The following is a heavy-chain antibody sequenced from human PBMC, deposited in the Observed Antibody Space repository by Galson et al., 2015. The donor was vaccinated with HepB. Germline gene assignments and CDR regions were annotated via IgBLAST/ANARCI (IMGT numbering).Heavy chain of an antibody. Sequence: SVKVSCKASGYTFTSFGISWMRQAPGHRLEWMGWISTYNGKTDYAQKFQGRVSMTTDKSTRTVYLDLRSLRSDDPAVYYCALRTGTLPYYFDYWGQGTQVTVSS. V-gene: IGHV1-18*01. CDR1: GYTFTSFG. D-gene: IGHD3-10*01. CDR2: ISTYNGKT. CDR3: ALRTGTLPYYFDY. J-gene: IGHJ4*02.